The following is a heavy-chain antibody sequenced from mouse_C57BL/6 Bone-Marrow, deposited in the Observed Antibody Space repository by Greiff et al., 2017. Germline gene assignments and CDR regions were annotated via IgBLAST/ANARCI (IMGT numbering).Heavy chain of an antibody. V-gene: IGHV5-6*01. Sequence: EVMLVESGGDLVKPGGSLKLSCAASGFTFSSYGLSWVRQTPDKRLEWVATISSGGSYTYYPDSVKGRFTISRYNAKNTLYLRMSSLKSEDTAVYYCARFAYWGQGTLVTVSA. CDR3: ARFAY. J-gene: IGHJ3*01. CDR2: ISSGGSYT. CDR1: GFTFSSYG.